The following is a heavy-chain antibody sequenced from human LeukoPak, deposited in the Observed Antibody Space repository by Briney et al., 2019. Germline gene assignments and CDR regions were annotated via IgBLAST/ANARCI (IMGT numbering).Heavy chain of an antibody. Sequence: ASVKVSCKASGYTFTSYYMHWVRQAPGQGLEWMGTINPSGGSTSYAQKFQGRVTMTRDTSISTAYMELSGLRSDDTAVYYCARADEQWLVRRGYYFDYWGQGTLVTVSS. CDR1: GYTFTSYY. CDR2: INPSGGST. D-gene: IGHD6-19*01. CDR3: ARADEQWLVRRGYYFDY. V-gene: IGHV1-46*01. J-gene: IGHJ4*02.